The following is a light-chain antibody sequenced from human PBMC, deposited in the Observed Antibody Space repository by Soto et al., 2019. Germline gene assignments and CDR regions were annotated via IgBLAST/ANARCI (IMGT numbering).Light chain of an antibody. CDR1: QSVSSN. J-gene: IGKJ5*01. V-gene: IGKV3-15*01. Sequence: EIVMTQSPATLSVSPGERATLSCRASQSVSSNLAWYQQKPGQAPRLLIYGASTRATGIPDRFSGSGSGTDFTLTIRRLEPDDFAVYYCHHRGNGITFGQGTRLEI. CDR3: HHRGNGIT. CDR2: GAS.